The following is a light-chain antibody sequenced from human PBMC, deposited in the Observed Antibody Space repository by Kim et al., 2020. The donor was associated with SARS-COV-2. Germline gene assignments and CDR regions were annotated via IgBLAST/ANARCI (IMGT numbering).Light chain of an antibody. J-gene: IGLJ2*01. V-gene: IGLV3-19*01. CDR1: SLRSYY. CDR3: NSRDSSGNHYVV. Sequence: LGQTVSITCQGDSLRSYYASWYQQKPGQAPVLVIYGKNNRPSGIPDRFSGSSSGNTASLTITGAQAEDEADYYCNSRDSSGNHYVVFGGGTQLTVL. CDR2: GKN.